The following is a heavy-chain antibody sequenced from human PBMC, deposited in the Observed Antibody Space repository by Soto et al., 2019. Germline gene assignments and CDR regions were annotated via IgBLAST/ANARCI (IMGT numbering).Heavy chain of an antibody. Sequence: QVQLVQSGAEVKKPGASVKVSCKASGYTFTSYGISWVRQAPGQGLEWMGWISAYNGNTKYAQKLQGRVTRSTGTSTSTVFVDLSTSRASETAGYYWATDLGVSYYALVDYWGQGTLVTVSS. D-gene: IGHD1-26*01. CDR1: GYTFTSYG. CDR3: ATDLGVSYYALVDY. J-gene: IGHJ4*02. CDR2: ISAYNGNT. V-gene: IGHV1-18*01.